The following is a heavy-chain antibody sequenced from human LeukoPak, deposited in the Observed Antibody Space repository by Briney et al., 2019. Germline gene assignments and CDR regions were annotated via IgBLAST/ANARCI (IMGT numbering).Heavy chain of an antibody. J-gene: IGHJ4*02. D-gene: IGHD3-10*01. CDR3: ARRRYYYGSGSYYNPPTT. V-gene: IGHV4-34*01. CDR2: INHSGST. Sequence: GSLRLSCAASGFTFSSYGMSWVRQAPGKGLEWIGEINHSGSTNYNPSLKSRVTISVDTSKNQFSLKLSSVTAADTAVYYCARRRYYYGSGSYYNPPTTWGQGTLVTVSS. CDR1: GFTFSSYG.